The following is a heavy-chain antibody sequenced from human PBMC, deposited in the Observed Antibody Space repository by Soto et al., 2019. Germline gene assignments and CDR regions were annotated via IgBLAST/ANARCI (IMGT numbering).Heavy chain of an antibody. CDR3: ARISYDSLYFDY. Sequence: SGPTLVNPTETLTLTCTVSGFSLSNARMGVSWIRQPPGKALEWLAHIFSNDEKSYSTSLKSRLTISKDTSKSQVVLTMANMDPVDTATYYCARISYDSLYFDYWGQGTLVTVSS. V-gene: IGHV2-26*01. J-gene: IGHJ4*02. CDR1: GFSLSNARMG. CDR2: IFSNDEK. D-gene: IGHD3-22*01.